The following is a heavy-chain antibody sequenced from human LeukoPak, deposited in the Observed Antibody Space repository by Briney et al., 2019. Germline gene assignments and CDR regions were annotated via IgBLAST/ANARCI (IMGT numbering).Heavy chain of an antibody. J-gene: IGHJ5*02. CDR2: IIPIFGTP. CDR1: GGTFSSYA. Sequence: GASVKVSCKASGGTFSSYAISWVRQAPGQGLEWMGRIIPIFGTPNYAQKFQGRVTITTDESTSTAYMELSSLRSEDTAVYYCARDLGARVSTDWFDPWGQGTLVTVSS. D-gene: IGHD2-2*01. V-gene: IGHV1-69*05. CDR3: ARDLGARVSTDWFDP.